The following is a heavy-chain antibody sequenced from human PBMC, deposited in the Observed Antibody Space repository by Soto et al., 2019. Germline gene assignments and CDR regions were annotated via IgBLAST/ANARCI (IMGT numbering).Heavy chain of an antibody. D-gene: IGHD2-15*01. CDR2: ISSSSSYT. J-gene: IGHJ4*02. Sequence: TVGSLRLSCAASGFTFSDYYMSWIRQAPGKGLEWVSYISSSSSYTNYADSVKGRFTISRDNAKNSLYLQMNSLRAEDTAVYYCARQCSGGSCYPIGYYWGQGTLVTVSS. CDR1: GFTFSDYY. CDR3: ARQCSGGSCYPIGYY. V-gene: IGHV3-11*06.